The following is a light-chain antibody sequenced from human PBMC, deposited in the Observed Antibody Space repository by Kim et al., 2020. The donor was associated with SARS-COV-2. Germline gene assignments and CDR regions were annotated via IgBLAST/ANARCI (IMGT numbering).Light chain of an antibody. Sequence: ETVMTQSPATLSVSPGETATLSCRASQSVSSNSAWYQQKPGQAPRLLIYGASTRATGIPARFSGSGSGTDFTLTISSLQSEDIAVYYCQQYNNWPWTFGQGTKVDIK. CDR3: QQYNNWPWT. CDR1: QSVSSN. J-gene: IGKJ1*01. V-gene: IGKV3-15*01. CDR2: GAS.